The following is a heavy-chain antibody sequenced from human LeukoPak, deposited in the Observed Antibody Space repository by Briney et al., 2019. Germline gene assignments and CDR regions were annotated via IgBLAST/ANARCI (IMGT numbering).Heavy chain of an antibody. Sequence: ASVKVSCKVSGYTLTELSMHWVRQAPGKGLEWMGGFDPEDGETIYAQKFQGRVTMTEDTSTDTAYMELSSLGSEDTAVYYCATRRGLGGAFDIWGQGTMVTVSS. J-gene: IGHJ3*02. V-gene: IGHV1-24*01. CDR2: FDPEDGET. CDR3: ATRRGLGGAFDI. CDR1: GYTLTELS. D-gene: IGHD3-10*01.